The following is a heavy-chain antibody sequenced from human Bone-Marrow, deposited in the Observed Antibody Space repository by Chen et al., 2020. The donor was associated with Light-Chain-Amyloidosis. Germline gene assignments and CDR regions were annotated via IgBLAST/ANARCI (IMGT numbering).Heavy chain of an antibody. CDR2: IYPDDSDA. V-gene: IGHV5-51*01. D-gene: IGHD5-12*01. J-gene: IGHJ4*02. Sequence: EVQLEQSGPEVKKPGESLKISCKGSGYTFPNYWIGWVRQMPGKGLEWMGVIYPDDSDARYGPSFEGQVTSSADKSITTAYLQWRSLKASDTAMYYCARRRDGYNFDYWGQGTLVTVSS. CDR3: ARRRDGYNFDY. CDR1: GYTFPNYW.